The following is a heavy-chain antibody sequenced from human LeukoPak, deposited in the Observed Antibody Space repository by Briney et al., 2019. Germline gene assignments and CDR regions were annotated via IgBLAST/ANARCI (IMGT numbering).Heavy chain of an antibody. D-gene: IGHD6-19*01. CDR2: ISGGGGST. CDR3: AKDVIAVAGTPDAFDI. J-gene: IGHJ3*02. CDR1: GFTFSSYA. Sequence: PGGSLRLSCAASGFTFSSYAMSWVRQAPGKGLEWVSAISGGGGSTYYADSVKGRFTISRDNSKNTLYLQMNSLRAEDTAVYYCAKDVIAVAGTPDAFDIWGQGTMVTVSS. V-gene: IGHV3-23*01.